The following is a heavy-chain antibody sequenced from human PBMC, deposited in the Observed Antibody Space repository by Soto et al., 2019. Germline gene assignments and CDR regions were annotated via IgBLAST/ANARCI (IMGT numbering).Heavy chain of an antibody. J-gene: IGHJ4*02. CDR1: VGSFSGYY. V-gene: IGHV4-34*01. Sequence: XETLSLTCAFYVGSFSGYYWSCIRQPPGKWLEWIGEINHSGSTNYNPSLKSRVTISVDTSKNQFSLKLSSVTAADTAVYYCARDSSEARPAYWGQGTLVSVSS. D-gene: IGHD6-6*01. CDR2: INHSGST. CDR3: ARDSSEARPAY.